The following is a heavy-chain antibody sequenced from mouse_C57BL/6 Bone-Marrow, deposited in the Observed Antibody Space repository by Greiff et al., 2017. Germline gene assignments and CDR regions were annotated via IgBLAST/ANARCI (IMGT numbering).Heavy chain of an antibody. Sequence: QVQLQQPGAELVMPGASVKLSCKASGYTFTSYWMHWVKQRPGQGLEWIGEIDPSDSSTNYNQKFKGKSTLTVDKSSSTAYMQLSSLTSEDSAVYYCARESYYEFAYWGQGTLVTVSA. J-gene: IGHJ3*01. D-gene: IGHD2-10*01. V-gene: IGHV1-69*01. CDR1: GYTFTSYW. CDR2: IDPSDSST. CDR3: ARESYYEFAY.